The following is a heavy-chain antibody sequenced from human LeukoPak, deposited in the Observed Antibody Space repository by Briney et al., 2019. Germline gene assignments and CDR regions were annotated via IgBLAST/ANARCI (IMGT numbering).Heavy chain of an antibody. CDR3: AKDTRARTYYYYYMDV. CDR2: IGGSGGST. Sequence: GGSLTLSCVASGFIFSSYAMSWVRPPPGKGREWVAAIGGSGGSTYYADSVKGRFTISRDNSKNTLYLQMNSLRAEDTAVYYCAKDTRARTYYYYYMDVWGKGTTVTVSS. CDR1: GFIFSSYA. J-gene: IGHJ6*03. D-gene: IGHD6-6*01. V-gene: IGHV3-23*01.